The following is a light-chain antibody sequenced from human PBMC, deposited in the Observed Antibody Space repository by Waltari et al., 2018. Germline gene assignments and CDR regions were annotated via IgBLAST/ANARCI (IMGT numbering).Light chain of an antibody. Sequence: ETVMTQSPATLSVSSGERATLSCRASQTVSSNLAWYQHKPDQATRLLIYGASTRATGIPARLSGSGSGTQFTLTISSLQSEDCAVYYCQQYNNWPPWTFGQGTKVEIK. CDR2: GAS. CDR1: QTVSSN. V-gene: IGKV3-15*01. J-gene: IGKJ1*01. CDR3: QQYNNWPPWT.